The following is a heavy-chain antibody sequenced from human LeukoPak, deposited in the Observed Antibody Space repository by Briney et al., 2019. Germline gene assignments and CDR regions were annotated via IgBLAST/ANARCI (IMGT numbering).Heavy chain of an antibody. Sequence: SETLSLTCAVYGGSFSGYYWSWIRQPPGKGLEWIGEINHSGSTNYNPSLKSRVTISVDTSKNQFSLKLSSVTAADTAVYYCARDLAYIVVVPAAHYAFDIWGQGTMVTVSS. D-gene: IGHD2-2*01. J-gene: IGHJ3*02. CDR2: INHSGST. CDR1: GGSFSGYY. V-gene: IGHV4-34*01. CDR3: ARDLAYIVVVPAAHYAFDI.